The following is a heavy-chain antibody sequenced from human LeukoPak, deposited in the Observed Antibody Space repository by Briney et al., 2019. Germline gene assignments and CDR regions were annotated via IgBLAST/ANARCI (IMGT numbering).Heavy chain of an antibody. J-gene: IGHJ3*02. D-gene: IGHD3-9*01. CDR2: IYPGDSDT. V-gene: IGHV5-51*01. CDR3: ARQTYWLGISYYDTLLHAFDI. CDR1: GYSFTSYW. Sequence: GESLKISCKGSGYSFTSYWIGWVRQMPGKGLEWMGIIYPGDSDTRYSPSFQGQVTISADKSISTAYLQWSSLKASDTAMYYCARQTYWLGISYYDTLLHAFDIWGQGTMVTVSS.